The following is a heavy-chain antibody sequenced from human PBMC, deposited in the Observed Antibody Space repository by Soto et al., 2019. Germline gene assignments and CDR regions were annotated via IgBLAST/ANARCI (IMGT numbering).Heavy chain of an antibody. CDR2: ISGSGGST. J-gene: IGHJ6*03. Sequence: GGSLRLSCAASGFTFSSYAMSWVRQAPGKGLEWVSAISGSGGSTYYADSVKGRFTISRDHSKNTLYLQMNSLRAEDTAVYYCAKGGTWTDYCTNGVCYTGRGYYYYYMDVWGKGTTVTVSS. CDR1: GFTFSSYA. CDR3: AKGGTWTDYCTNGVCYTGRGYYYYYMDV. V-gene: IGHV3-23*01. D-gene: IGHD2-8*01.